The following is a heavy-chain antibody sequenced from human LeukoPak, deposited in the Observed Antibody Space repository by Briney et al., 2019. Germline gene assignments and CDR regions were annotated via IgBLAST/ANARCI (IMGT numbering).Heavy chain of an antibody. Sequence: PGGSLRLSCAASGFTFSSYWMHWVRQAPGKGLVWVSRINSDGSYTSYADSAKGRFTISRDNAKNTLFLQMNSLRAEDTAVYYCARGSDYYDSSGYYYVDYWGQGTLVTVSS. J-gene: IGHJ4*02. CDR1: GFTFSSYW. V-gene: IGHV3-74*01. CDR2: INSDGSYT. D-gene: IGHD3-22*01. CDR3: ARGSDYYDSSGYYYVDY.